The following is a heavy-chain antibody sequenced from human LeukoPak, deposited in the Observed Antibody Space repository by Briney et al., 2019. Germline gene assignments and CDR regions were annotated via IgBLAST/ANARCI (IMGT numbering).Heavy chain of an antibody. CDR2: IKQDGSEK. J-gene: IGHJ6*03. D-gene: IGHD5-18*01. V-gene: IGHV3-7*01. Sequence: PGGSLRLSCAASGFTFSSYAMSWVRQAPGKGLEWVANIKQDGSEKYYVDSVKGRFTISRDNAKNSLYLQMNSLRVEDTAVYYCARARARYGYGHYYYYMDVWGKGTTVTISS. CDR1: GFTFSSYA. CDR3: ARARARYGYGHYYYYMDV.